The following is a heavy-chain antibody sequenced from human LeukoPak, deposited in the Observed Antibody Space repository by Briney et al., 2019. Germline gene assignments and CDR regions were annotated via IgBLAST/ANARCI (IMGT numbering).Heavy chain of an antibody. CDR1: GFTFSNAW. Sequence: GGSLRLSCAASGFTFSNAWMSWVRQAPGKGLEWVGRIKSKTDGGTTDYAAPVKGRFTISRDDSKNTLYLQMNSLKTEDTAVYYCTSYGTYCSSTSCYIHLSYFQHWGQGTLVTVSS. CDR2: IKSKTDGGTT. J-gene: IGHJ1*01. CDR3: TSYGTYCSSTSCYIHLSYFQH. D-gene: IGHD2-2*02. V-gene: IGHV3-15*01.